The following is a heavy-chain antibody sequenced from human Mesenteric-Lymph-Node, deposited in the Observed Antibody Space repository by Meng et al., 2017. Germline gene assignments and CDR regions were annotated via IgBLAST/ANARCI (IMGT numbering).Heavy chain of an antibody. Sequence: SETLSLTCAAYGGSFSGYYWSWIRQPPGKGLEWIGEINHSGSTNYNPSLKSRVTISVDTSKNQFSLKLSSVTAADTAVYYCARVYYGSGRIGYYYYYGMDVWGQGTTVTVSS. CDR3: ARVYYGSGRIGYYYYYGMDV. V-gene: IGHV4-34*01. D-gene: IGHD3-10*01. CDR2: INHSGST. CDR1: GGSFSGYY. J-gene: IGHJ6*02.